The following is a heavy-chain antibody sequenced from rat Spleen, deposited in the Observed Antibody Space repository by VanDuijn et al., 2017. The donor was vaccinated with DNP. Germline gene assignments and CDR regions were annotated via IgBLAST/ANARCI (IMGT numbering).Heavy chain of an antibody. Sequence: EVQLVESGGGLVQPGRSMKLSCAASGFTFSNYDMAWVRQAPKKGLEWVATISYDGSSTYYRDSVKGRFTISRDNAKSTLYLQRDSLRSEDTATYYCARATAGWFAYWGQGTLVTVSS. CDR3: ARATAGWFAY. CDR2: ISYDGSST. CDR1: GFTFSNYD. J-gene: IGHJ3*01. V-gene: IGHV5-7*01.